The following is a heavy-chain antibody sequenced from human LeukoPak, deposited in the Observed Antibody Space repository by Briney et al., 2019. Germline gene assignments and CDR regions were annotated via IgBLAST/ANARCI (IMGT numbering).Heavy chain of an antibody. Sequence: GGSLRLSCAASGFTFSSYWMSWVRQAPGKGLEWVANIKQDGSEKYYVDSVKGRFTISRDNAKNSLYLQMNSLRAEDTAVYYCARDAPLYSSSWCDYWGQGTLVTVSS. CDR2: IKQDGSEK. D-gene: IGHD6-13*01. V-gene: IGHV3-7*01. J-gene: IGHJ4*02. CDR1: GFTFSSYW. CDR3: ARDAPLYSSSWCDY.